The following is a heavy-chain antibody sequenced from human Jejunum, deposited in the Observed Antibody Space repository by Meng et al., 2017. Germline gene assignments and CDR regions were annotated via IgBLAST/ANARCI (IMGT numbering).Heavy chain of an antibody. CDR2: FHHSGST. Sequence: SETLSLTCTVSGFSISSNCYWGWIRQPPGKGLEWIGNFHHSGSTNYNPSLKSRVTISVDTSKNQFSLKLNSVTAADTAVHYCTKASVWFSGGYWGQGTLVTVSS. V-gene: IGHV4-38-2*02. J-gene: IGHJ4*02. D-gene: IGHD3-10*01. CDR3: TKASVWFSGGY. CDR1: GFSISSNCY.